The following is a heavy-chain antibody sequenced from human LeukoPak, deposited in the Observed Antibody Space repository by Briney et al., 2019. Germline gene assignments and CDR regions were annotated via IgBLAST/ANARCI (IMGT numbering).Heavy chain of an antibody. CDR2: MSSGSTYI. V-gene: IGHV3-21*01. CDR3: ARSPSSGGRTQIDS. J-gene: IGHJ4*02. D-gene: IGHD2-15*01. Sequence: GGSLRLSCAASGFTFDDYAMHWVRQAPGKGLEWVSSMSSGSTYIFYADSVKGRFTISRDNAKRSLYLEMNSLRVEDTAVYYCARSPSSGGRTQIDSWGQGVLVTVSS. CDR1: GFTFDDYA.